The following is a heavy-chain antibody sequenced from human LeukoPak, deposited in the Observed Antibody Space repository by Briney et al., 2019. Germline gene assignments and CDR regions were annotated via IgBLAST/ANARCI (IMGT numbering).Heavy chain of an antibody. CDR2: IKQDGSEK. CDR1: GFTFSNYW. V-gene: IGHV3-7*04. J-gene: IGHJ4*02. Sequence: GGSLRLSCTASGFTFSNYWMNWVRQVPGKGLEWVANIKQDGSEKYYVDSVKGRFTISRDNAKNSLYLQLNSLRAEDTAVYYCAGGTGWLIDYWGQGTLVTVSS. CDR3: AGGTGWLIDY. D-gene: IGHD6-19*01.